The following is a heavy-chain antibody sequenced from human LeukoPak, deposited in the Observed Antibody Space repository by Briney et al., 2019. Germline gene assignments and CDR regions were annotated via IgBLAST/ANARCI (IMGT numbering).Heavy chain of an antibody. D-gene: IGHD3-3*01. CDR1: GYTFTSYG. Sequence: ASVKVSCKASGYTFTSYGISWVRQAPGQGLEWMGWISAYNGNTNYAQKLQGRVTMTTDTSTSTAYMELRSLRSDDTAVYYCARDLYDFWSGFRGYYYYGMDVWGQGTTVTASS. V-gene: IGHV1-18*01. CDR3: ARDLYDFWSGFRGYYYYGMDV. J-gene: IGHJ6*02. CDR2: ISAYNGNT.